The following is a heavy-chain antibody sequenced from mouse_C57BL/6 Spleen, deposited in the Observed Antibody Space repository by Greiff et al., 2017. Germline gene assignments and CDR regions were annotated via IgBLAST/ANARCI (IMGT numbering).Heavy chain of an antibody. CDR1: GYTFTSYT. CDR2: INPSSGYA. D-gene: IGHD2-4*01. J-gene: IGHJ3*01. V-gene: IGHV1-4*01. Sequence: QVQLKESGAELARPGASVKMSCKASGYTFTSYTMHWVKQRPGQGLEWIGYINPSSGYATSNQKFKDKATLNTDKSSSTAYMQLRSLKSEDSAVYYCVYDYDAWFAYWGQGTLVTVSA. CDR3: VYDYDAWFAY.